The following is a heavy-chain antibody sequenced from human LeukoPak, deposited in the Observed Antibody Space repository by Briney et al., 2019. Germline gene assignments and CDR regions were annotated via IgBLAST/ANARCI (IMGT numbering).Heavy chain of an antibody. CDR2: IYYSGST. V-gene: IGHV4-39*01. J-gene: IGHJ4*02. D-gene: IGHD6-6*01. Sequence: SETLSLTCTVSGGSISSSSYYWGWIRQPPGKGLEWIGSIYYSGSTYYNPSLKSRVTISVDTSKNQFSLKLSSVTAADTAVYYCARLDRNYPRSSMFKIDYWGQGTLVTVSS. CDR3: ARLDRNYPRSSMFKIDY. CDR1: GGSISSSSYY.